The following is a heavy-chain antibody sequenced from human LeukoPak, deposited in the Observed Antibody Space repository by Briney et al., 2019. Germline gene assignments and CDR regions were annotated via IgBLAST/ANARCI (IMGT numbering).Heavy chain of an antibody. V-gene: IGHV4-34*01. D-gene: IGHD2-15*01. CDR2: INHSGST. J-gene: IGHJ5*02. CDR1: GGSFSGYY. CDR3: ARRVVVVAARDGWFDP. Sequence: SETLSLTCAVYGGSFSGYYWSWIRQPPGKGLEWIGEINHSGSTSYNPSLKSRVTISVDTSKNQFSLKLSSVTAADTAVYYCARRVVVVAARDGWFDPWGQGTLVTVSS.